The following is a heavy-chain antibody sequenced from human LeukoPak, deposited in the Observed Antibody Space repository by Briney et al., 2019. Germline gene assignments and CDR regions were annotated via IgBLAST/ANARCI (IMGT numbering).Heavy chain of an antibody. D-gene: IGHD1-26*01. J-gene: IGHJ4*02. CDR2: ISDDGSNK. CDR3: AREVVGATGFDY. Sequence: GRSLRLSCAASGFIFSSYAMHWVRQAPGKGLEWVAVISDDGSNKYYADSVKGRFTISRDNSKNTLYLQMNSLRAEDTAVYYCAREVVGATGFDYWGQGTLVTVSS. V-gene: IGHV3-30*04. CDR1: GFIFSSYA.